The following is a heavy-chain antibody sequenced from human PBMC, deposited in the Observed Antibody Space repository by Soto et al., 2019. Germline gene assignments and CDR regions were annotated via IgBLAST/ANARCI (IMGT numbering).Heavy chain of an antibody. CDR1: GFTFSSYA. J-gene: IGHJ4*02. CDR3: ASLGVGAMVIWPLDY. D-gene: IGHD5-18*01. CDR2: ISGSGGST. V-gene: IGHV3-23*01. Sequence: GGSLRLSCAASGFTFSSYAMSWVRQAPGKGLEWVSAISGSGGSTYYADSVKGRFTISRDNSKNTLYLQMNSLRAEDTAVYYCASLGVGAMVIWPLDYWGQGTLVTVSS.